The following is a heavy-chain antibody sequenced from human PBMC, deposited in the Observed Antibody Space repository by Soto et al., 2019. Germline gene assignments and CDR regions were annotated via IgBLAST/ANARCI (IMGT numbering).Heavy chain of an antibody. J-gene: IGHJ4*02. Sequence: GGSLRLSCVASGFTFSSYSMSWVRQAPGKGLEWVSGFRAGGDDGTTYYADSVKGRFTISRDNSKNTLFLQMKSLRAEDTAIYYCAKKVNSGSGSQYFDYFGQGTLVTFSS. V-gene: IGHV3-23*01. D-gene: IGHD3-10*01. CDR1: GFTFSSYS. CDR3: AKKVNSGSGSQYFDY. CDR2: FRAGGDDGTT.